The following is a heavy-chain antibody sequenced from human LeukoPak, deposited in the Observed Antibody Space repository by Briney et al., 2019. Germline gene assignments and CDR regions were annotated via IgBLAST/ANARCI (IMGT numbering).Heavy chain of an antibody. CDR2: INHSGST. Sequence: SETLSLTCAVYGGSFSGYYWSWIRQPPGKGLEWIGEINHSGSTNYNPSLKSRVTISVDTSKSQFSLKLSSVTAADTAVYYCARSSGWDFDYWGQGTLVTVSS. D-gene: IGHD6-19*01. CDR1: GGSFSGYY. J-gene: IGHJ4*02. CDR3: ARSSGWDFDY. V-gene: IGHV4-34*01.